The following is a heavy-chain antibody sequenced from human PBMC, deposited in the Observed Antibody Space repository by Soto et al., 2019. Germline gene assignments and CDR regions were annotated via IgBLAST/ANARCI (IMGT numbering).Heavy chain of an antibody. Sequence: LSLTCTVSGGPISSSSYYWGWIRQPPGKGLEWIGSIYYSGSTYYNPSLKSRVTISVDTSKNHFSLKLSSVTAADTAVYYCARLSSGSYLVDYWGQGTLVTVSS. V-gene: IGHV4-39*02. CDR2: IYYSGST. CDR1: GGPISSSSYY. D-gene: IGHD1-26*01. CDR3: ARLSSGSYLVDY. J-gene: IGHJ4*02.